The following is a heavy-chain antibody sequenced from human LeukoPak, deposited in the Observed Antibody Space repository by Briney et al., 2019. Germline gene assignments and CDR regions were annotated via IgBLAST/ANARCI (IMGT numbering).Heavy chain of an antibody. CDR3: ARARRSYYYMDV. CDR1: GYTLTGYY. V-gene: IGHV1-2*02. J-gene: IGHJ6*03. Sequence: ASVKVSCKASGYTLTGYYMHWVRQAPGQGLEWMGWINPNSGGTNYAQKLQGRVTMTTDTSTSTAYMELRSLRSDDTAVYYCARARRSYYYMDVWGKGTTVTVS. CDR2: INPNSGGT.